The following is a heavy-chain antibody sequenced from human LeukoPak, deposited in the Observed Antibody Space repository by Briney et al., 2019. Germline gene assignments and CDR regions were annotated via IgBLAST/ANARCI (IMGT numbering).Heavy chain of an antibody. CDR3: SRYAKPVPVAGFDN. V-gene: IGHV3-23*01. J-gene: IGHJ4*02. CDR2: VGGPGDGI. Sequence: PGGSLRLSCAASGFTFSSYAMTWVRQAPGKGLDWVSVVGGPGDGIHYADSVEGRFTISRDNSKNTLYLQMNSLRADDTAVYYCSRYAKPVPVAGFDNWGRGTLVTVSS. CDR1: GFTFSSYA. D-gene: IGHD6-19*01.